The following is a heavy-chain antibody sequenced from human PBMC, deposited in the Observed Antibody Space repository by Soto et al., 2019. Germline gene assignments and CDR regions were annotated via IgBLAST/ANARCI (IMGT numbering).Heavy chain of an antibody. Sequence: PSETLSLTCTFSGASVSSDYWSWIRQPAGKGLEWIGRIYTSGSTNYNPSFKTRVTMSVDTSKNQFSLNLNSVTAADTAVYYCARGTGTVNFDSWGQGTLVTVSS. CDR1: GASVSSDY. CDR3: ARGTGTVNFDS. J-gene: IGHJ4*02. D-gene: IGHD1-1*01. CDR2: IYTSGST. V-gene: IGHV4-4*07.